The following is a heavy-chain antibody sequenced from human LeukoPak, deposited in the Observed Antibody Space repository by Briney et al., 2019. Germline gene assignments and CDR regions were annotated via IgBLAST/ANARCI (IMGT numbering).Heavy chain of an antibody. V-gene: IGHV3-33*01. J-gene: IGHJ4*02. Sequence: GGSLRLSCVASGFTFSKYGMHWVRQAPGKGLQWLAIIWYDGHNNYYADSVKGRFTISRDNSKNTLFLEMNDLKAEDTAVYYCAREWGLIAVAGGPGYWGQGTLVTVSS. CDR1: GFTFSKYG. CDR2: IWYDGHNN. D-gene: IGHD2-21*01. CDR3: AREWGLIAVAGGPGY.